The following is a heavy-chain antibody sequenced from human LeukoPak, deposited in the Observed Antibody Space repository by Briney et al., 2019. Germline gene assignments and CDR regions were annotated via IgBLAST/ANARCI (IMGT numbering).Heavy chain of an antibody. Sequence: GGSLRLSCAASGFTFSSYAMSWVRQAPGKGLEWVSAISGSGGSTYYADSVKGRFTISRDNSKNSLYLQMNSLRAEDTAVYYCARSSGSYDYFDYWGQGTLVTVSS. CDR3: ARSSGSYDYFDY. CDR1: GFTFSSYA. D-gene: IGHD1-26*01. J-gene: IGHJ4*02. CDR2: ISGSGGST. V-gene: IGHV3-23*01.